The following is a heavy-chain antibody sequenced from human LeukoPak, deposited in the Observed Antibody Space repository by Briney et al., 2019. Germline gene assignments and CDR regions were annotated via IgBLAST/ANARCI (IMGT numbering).Heavy chain of an antibody. Sequence: ASVKVSCKASGYTFTSYAMNWVRQAPGQGLEWMGWINTNTGNPTYAQGFTGRFDFSLDTSVSTAYLQISSLKAEDTAVYYCARGGVNPAGTTRERLDWGQGTLVTVSS. D-gene: IGHD1-1*01. CDR2: INTNTGNP. CDR1: GYTFTSYA. V-gene: IGHV7-4-1*02. CDR3: ARGGVNPAGTTRERLD. J-gene: IGHJ4*02.